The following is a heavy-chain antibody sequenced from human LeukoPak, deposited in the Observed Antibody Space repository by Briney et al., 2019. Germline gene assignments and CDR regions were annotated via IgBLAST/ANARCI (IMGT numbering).Heavy chain of an antibody. CDR2: IYHSGST. J-gene: IGHJ4*02. D-gene: IGHD3-22*01. CDR3: VSTLPVCYYDSSGYYDVH. CDR1: GYSISSGYY. Sequence: SETLSLTCAVSGYSISSGYYGGWIRQPPGKGLEWIGSIYHSGSTYYNPSLKSRVTISVDTSKNQFTLKLSSVTAADRAVYYFVSTLPVCYYDSSGYYDVHWGQGTGVTLSS. V-gene: IGHV4-38-2*01.